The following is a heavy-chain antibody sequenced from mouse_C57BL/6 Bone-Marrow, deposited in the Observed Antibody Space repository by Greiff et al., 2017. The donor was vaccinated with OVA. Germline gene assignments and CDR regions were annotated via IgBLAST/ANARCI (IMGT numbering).Heavy chain of an antibody. J-gene: IGHJ4*01. Sequence: QVQLQQSGAELARPGASVKLSCKASGYTFTSYGISWVKQSTGQGLEWIGEIYPRSGNTYYNEKFKGKATLPADKSSSTAYMELRSLTSEDSAVYFCARYDYYGSGAMDYWGQGTSVTVSS. CDR2: IYPRSGNT. CDR1: GYTFTSYG. CDR3: ARYDYYGSGAMDY. D-gene: IGHD1-1*01. V-gene: IGHV1-81*01.